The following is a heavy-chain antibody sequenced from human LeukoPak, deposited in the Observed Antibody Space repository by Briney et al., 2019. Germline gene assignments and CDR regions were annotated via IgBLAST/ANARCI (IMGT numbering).Heavy chain of an antibody. D-gene: IGHD6-13*01. Sequence: PSETLSLTCTVSGGSISTYYWSWLRQPPGKGLEWIGYIYYTGSTNYNPSLKSRVSISVDTSKNQFSLKMSSVTAADTAVYYCARHDSSSWSVFDYWGQGTLVTVSS. CDR1: GGSISTYY. J-gene: IGHJ4*02. V-gene: IGHV4-59*08. CDR3: ARHDSSSWSVFDY. CDR2: IYYTGST.